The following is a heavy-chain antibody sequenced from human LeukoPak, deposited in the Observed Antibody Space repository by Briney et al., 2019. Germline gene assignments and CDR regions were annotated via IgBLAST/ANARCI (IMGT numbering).Heavy chain of an antibody. CDR3: ARAMRSGYDY. CDR2: ISSNGGVT. V-gene: IGHV3-64*04. J-gene: IGHJ4*02. CDR1: GFTFSSYA. Sequence: GGSLRLSCSASGFTFSSYAMHWVRQAPGKGLEYVSAISSNGGVTYYADSVKGRFTISRDNAKNSLYLQMNSLRDEDTAVYYRARAMRSGYDYWGQGTLVTVSS. D-gene: IGHD5-12*01.